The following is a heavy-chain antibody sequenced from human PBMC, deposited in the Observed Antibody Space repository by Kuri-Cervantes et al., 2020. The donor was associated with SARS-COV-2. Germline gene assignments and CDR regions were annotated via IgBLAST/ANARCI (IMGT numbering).Heavy chain of an antibody. CDR3: TTGDSSGYYYEEN. V-gene: IGHV3-15*01. D-gene: IGHD3-22*01. CDR2: IKSKTDGGTT. CDR1: GYSFTSYW. J-gene: IGHJ4*02. Sequence: GGSLRLSCKGSGYSFTSYWIGWVRQMPGKGLEWVGRIKSKTDGGTTDYAAPVKGRFTISRDDSKNTLYLQMNSLKTEDTAVYYCTTGDSSGYYYEENWGQGTLVTVSS.